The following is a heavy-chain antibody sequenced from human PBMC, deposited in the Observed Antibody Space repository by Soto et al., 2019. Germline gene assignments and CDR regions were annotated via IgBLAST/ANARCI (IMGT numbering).Heavy chain of an antibody. Sequence: QITLKESGPTLVKPTQPLTLTCTVSGFSLSSGGAGVGWIRQPPGKGLEWLAVIYWNDDKRYSPSLKSRLTITKDTSKNQVVLLMTDMDPVDTATYYCAHRGYGDYPRDNWFDPWGQGTLVTVSS. CDR2: IYWNDDK. CDR1: GFSLSSGGAG. D-gene: IGHD4-17*01. V-gene: IGHV2-5*01. J-gene: IGHJ5*02. CDR3: AHRGYGDYPRDNWFDP.